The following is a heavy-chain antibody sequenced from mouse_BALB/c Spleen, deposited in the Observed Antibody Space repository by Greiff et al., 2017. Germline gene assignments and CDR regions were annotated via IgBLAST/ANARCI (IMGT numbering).Heavy chain of an antibody. V-gene: IGHV5-6-2*01. D-gene: IGHD1-2*01. CDR1: GFTFSSYY. CDR3: ARHGATAHYFDY. Sequence: EVQLQESGGGLVKLGGSLKLSCAASGFTFSSYYMSWVRQTPEKRLELVAAINSNGGSTYYPDTVKGRFTISRDNAKNTLYLQMSSLKSEDTALYYCARHGATAHYFDYWGQGTTLTVSS. CDR2: INSNGGST. J-gene: IGHJ2*01.